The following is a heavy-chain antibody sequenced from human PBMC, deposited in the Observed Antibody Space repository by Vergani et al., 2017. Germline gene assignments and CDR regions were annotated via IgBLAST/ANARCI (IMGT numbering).Heavy chain of an antibody. V-gene: IGHV1-18*01. CDR1: GYTFTSYG. CDR2: ISGYNGNT. D-gene: IGHD6-6*01. CDR3: AIAYSSSPFLGGHFDY. Sequence: QVQLVQSGAEVKKPGASVKVSCKASGYTFTSYGISWVRQAPGQGLEWMGWISGYNGNTNYAQKLQGRVPMTTDTSTSTAYMELRSLRSDDTAVYYCAIAYSSSPFLGGHFDYWGQRTLVTVSS. J-gene: IGHJ4*02.